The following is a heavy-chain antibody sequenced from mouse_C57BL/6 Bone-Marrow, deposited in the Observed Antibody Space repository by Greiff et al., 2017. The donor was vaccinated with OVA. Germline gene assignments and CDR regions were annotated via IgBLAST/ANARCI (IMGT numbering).Heavy chain of an antibody. V-gene: IGHV1-55*01. CDR3: AKGYFDV. CDR1: GYTFTSYW. Sequence: QVQLKQPGAELVKPGASVKMSCKASGYTFTSYWITWVKPRPGQGLEWIGDIYPGSGSTNYNEKFKSKATLTVDTSSSTAYLQLSSLTSEDSAVYYCAKGYFDVWGTGTTVTVSS. J-gene: IGHJ1*03. CDR2: IYPGSGST.